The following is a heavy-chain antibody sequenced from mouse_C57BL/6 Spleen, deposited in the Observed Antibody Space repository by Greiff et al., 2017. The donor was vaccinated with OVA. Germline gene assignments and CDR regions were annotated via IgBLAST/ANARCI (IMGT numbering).Heavy chain of an antibody. V-gene: IGHV3-6*01. Sequence: DVQLQESGPGLVKPSQSLSLTCSVTGYSITSGYYWNWIRQFPGNKLEWMGYISYDGSNNYNPSLKNRISFTRDTSKKTVFLKLNTVNTEDTTTYYDARDPDYYGRASYGVDCWGQGTSVTVSS. D-gene: IGHD1-1*01. CDR1: GYSITSGYY. CDR3: ARDPDYYGRASYGVDC. CDR2: ISYDGSN. J-gene: IGHJ4*01.